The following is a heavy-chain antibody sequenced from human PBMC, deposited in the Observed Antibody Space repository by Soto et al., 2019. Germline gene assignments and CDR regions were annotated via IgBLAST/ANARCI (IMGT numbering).Heavy chain of an antibody. CDR1: GFTFSSYA. CDR2: ISTNGGST. Sequence: EVQLVESGGGLVQPGGSQRLSCTASGFTFSSYAMHWVRQAPGKGLEYVSVISTNGGSTDYADSVKGRFTISRDNSKKTLYLLMGRLRGEEMAVTYCERCCRHDTGYDPGYWGQGTLVTVSS. V-gene: IGHV3-64*07. D-gene: IGHD5-12*01. CDR3: ERCCRHDTGYDPGY. J-gene: IGHJ4*02.